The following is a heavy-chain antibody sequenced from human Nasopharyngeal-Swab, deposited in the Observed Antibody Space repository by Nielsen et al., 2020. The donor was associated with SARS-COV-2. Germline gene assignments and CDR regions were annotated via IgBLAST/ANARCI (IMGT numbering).Heavy chain of an antibody. CDR1: GFTFSSYW. CDR3: AREAPIGYCSSTSCYTGNAFDI. CDR2: IKQDGSEK. J-gene: IGHJ3*02. Sequence: GESLKISCAASGFTFSSYWMSWVRQAPGKGLEWVANIKQDGSEKYYVDSVKGRFTISRDNAKNSLYLQMNSLRAEDMAVYYCAREAPIGYCSSTSCYTGNAFDIWGQGTMVTVSS. D-gene: IGHD2-2*02. V-gene: IGHV3-7*01.